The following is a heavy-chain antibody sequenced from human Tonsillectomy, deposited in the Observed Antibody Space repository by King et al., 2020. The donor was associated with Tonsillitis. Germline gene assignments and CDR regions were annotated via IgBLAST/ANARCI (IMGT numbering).Heavy chain of an antibody. CDR2: IYDSGST. D-gene: IGHD1-26*01. V-gene: IGHV4-59*01. CDR1: GGSISSYY. CDR3: ARDHSKWKLPGDDAFDI. J-gene: IGHJ3*02. Sequence: VQLQESGPGLVKPSETLSLTCTVSGGSISSYYWSWIRQPPGKGLEWIGYIYDSGSTNYNPSLKSRVTISVDTSKNQFSLKLSSVTAADTAVYYCARDHSKWKLPGDDAFDICGQGTMVTVTS.